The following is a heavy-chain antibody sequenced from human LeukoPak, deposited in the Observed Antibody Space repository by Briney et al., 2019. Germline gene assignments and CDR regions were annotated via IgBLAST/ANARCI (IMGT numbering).Heavy chain of an antibody. D-gene: IGHD3-3*01. CDR2: ISAYNGNT. Sequence: ASVKVSCKASGYTFTGYYMHWVRQAPGQGLEWMGWISAYNGNTNYAQKLQGRVTMTTDTSTSTAYMELRSLRSDDTAVYYCARTYYDFWSGYYTGSSYFDYWGQGTLVTVSS. V-gene: IGHV1-18*04. CDR3: ARTYYDFWSGYYTGSSYFDY. J-gene: IGHJ4*02. CDR1: GYTFTGYY.